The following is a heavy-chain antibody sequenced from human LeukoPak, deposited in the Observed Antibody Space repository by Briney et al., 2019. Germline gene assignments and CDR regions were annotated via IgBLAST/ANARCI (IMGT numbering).Heavy chain of an antibody. CDR3: ARDLRIAAAGGWFDP. D-gene: IGHD6-13*01. CDR1: GYIFTSYG. CDR2: ISAYNGNT. Sequence: ASVKVSCKASGYIFTSYGISWVRQAPGQGLEWMGWISAYNGNTNYAQKLQGRVTMTTDTSTSTAYMELRSLRSDDTAVYYCARDLRIAAAGGWFDPWGQGTLVTVSS. J-gene: IGHJ5*02. V-gene: IGHV1-18*04.